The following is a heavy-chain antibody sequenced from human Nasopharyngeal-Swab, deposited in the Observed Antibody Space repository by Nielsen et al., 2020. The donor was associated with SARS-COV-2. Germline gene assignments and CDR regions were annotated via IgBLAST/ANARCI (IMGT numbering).Heavy chain of an antibody. Sequence: GESLKISCPVSGFTFSSYGMHWVRQAPGKGVEWVAVIWYDGRYKYYGDSVKGRFTISRDNSKNTLYLEMNNLRVEDTAVYYCARDRVGWLQLSPDAFDIWGQGTMVTVSS. CDR2: IWYDGRYK. V-gene: IGHV3-33*01. CDR3: ARDRVGWLQLSPDAFDI. D-gene: IGHD5-24*01. CDR1: GFTFSSYG. J-gene: IGHJ3*02.